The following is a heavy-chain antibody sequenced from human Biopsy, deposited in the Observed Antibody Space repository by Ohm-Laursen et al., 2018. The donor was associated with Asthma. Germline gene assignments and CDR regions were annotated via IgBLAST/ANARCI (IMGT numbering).Heavy chain of an antibody. D-gene: IGHD1-26*01. Sequence: SLRLSCAASGFPISNYGMHWARQAPGKGLEWVAVMSYDDSQTRYADSVKGRFTISRDNSKNTLHLQMNSLRAEDTAVYYCAKDVFPGWELRRGPDYWGQGTLVTVSS. CDR1: GFPISNYG. CDR3: AKDVFPGWELRRGPDY. V-gene: IGHV3-30*18. CDR2: MSYDDSQT. J-gene: IGHJ4*02.